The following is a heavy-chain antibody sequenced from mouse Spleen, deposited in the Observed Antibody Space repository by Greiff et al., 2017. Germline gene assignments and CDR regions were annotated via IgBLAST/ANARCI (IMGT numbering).Heavy chain of an antibody. D-gene: IGHD1-1*01. CDR1: GFTFSSYG. CDR2: ISSGGSYT. J-gene: IGHJ1*03. V-gene: IGHV5-6*02. Sequence: DVMLVESGGDLVKPGGSLKLSCAASGFTFSSYGMSWVRQTPDKRLEWVATISSGGSYTYYPDSVKGRFTISRDNAKNTLYLQMSSLKSEDTAMYYCARHLPYYYGSSYGGYFDVWGTGTTVTVSS. CDR3: ARHLPYYYGSSYGGYFDV.